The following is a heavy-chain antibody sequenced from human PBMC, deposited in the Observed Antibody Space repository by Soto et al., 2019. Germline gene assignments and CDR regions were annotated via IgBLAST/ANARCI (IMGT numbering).Heavy chain of an antibody. CDR2: ISTSGDTI. CDR1: GFIFSRHG. J-gene: IGHJ4*02. D-gene: IGHD3-10*01. CDR3: ARDMAFYYGSGSYEPADY. Sequence: EVQLVESGGGSVQPGGSLRLSCAASGFIFSRHGMNWVRQAPGEGLEWVSYISTSGDTIYYADSVKGRFTISRDNAKNSLYLQMNSLRDEDTAVYYCARDMAFYYGSGSYEPADYWGQGTLVTVSS. V-gene: IGHV3-48*02.